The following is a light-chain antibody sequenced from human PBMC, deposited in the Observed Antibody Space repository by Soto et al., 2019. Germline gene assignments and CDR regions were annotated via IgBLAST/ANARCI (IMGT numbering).Light chain of an antibody. V-gene: IGKV3-20*01. Sequence: EIVLTQSPGTLSLSPGERATLSCRASQSVRSDYLAWYQQKPGQAPRLHIYGASTRATGIPDRFTGSGSGTDSTLTISRLEPEEFAVYYCQQYGSSPRTFGQGTKVEIK. CDR2: GAS. CDR3: QQYGSSPRT. CDR1: QSVRSDY. J-gene: IGKJ1*01.